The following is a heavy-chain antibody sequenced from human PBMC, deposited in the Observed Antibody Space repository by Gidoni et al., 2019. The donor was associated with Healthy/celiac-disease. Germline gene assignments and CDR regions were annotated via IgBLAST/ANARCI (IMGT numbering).Heavy chain of an antibody. CDR3: ARDRGVIITESDY. D-gene: IGHD3-10*01. CDR2: ISSSSSYI. J-gene: IGHJ4*02. Sequence: EVQLVESGGGLVKPGVSLRPSCAASGFPFSSYSMNWVRQAPGKGLEWVSSISSSSSYIYYADSVKGRFTISRDNAKNSLYLQMNSLRAEDTAVYYCARDRGVIITESDYWGQGTLVTVSS. V-gene: IGHV3-21*01. CDR1: GFPFSSYS.